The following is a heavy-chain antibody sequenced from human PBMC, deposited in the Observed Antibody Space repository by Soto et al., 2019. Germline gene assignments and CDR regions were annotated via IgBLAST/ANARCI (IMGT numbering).Heavy chain of an antibody. CDR2: ISANSGST. CDR1: GYTFTGYY. D-gene: IGHD3-22*01. CDR3: ARDRRSHYYDSSGYSLDY. Sequence: SVKVSCKASGYTFTGYYMHWVRQAPGQGLEWMGWISANSGSTNYAQKLQGRVTMTTDTSTSTAYMELRSLRSDDTAVYYCARDRRSHYYDSSGYSLDYWGQGTLVTVSS. J-gene: IGHJ4*02. V-gene: IGHV1-18*04.